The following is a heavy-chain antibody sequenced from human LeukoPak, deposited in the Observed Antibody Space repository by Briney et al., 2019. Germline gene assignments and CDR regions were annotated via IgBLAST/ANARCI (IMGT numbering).Heavy chain of an antibody. CDR1: GFTFSSYS. CDR3: AKDSSSDYFDY. CDR2: ISYDGSNK. J-gene: IGHJ4*02. D-gene: IGHD6-6*01. Sequence: GGSLRLSCAASGFTFSSYSMNWVRQAPGKGLEWVAVISYDGSNKYYADSVKGRFTISRDNSKNTLYLQMNSLRAEDTAVYYCAKDSSSDYFDYWGQGTLVTVSS. V-gene: IGHV3-30*18.